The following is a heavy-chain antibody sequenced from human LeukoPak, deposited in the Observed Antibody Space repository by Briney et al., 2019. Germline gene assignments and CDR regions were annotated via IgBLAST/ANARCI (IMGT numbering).Heavy chain of an antibody. CDR3: ARGGLQELLHDY. CDR1: GYSISSGYY. V-gene: IGHV4-38-2*02. Sequence: SETLSLTCTVSGYSISSGYYWGWIRQPPGKGLEWIGSIYHSGSTYYNPSLKSRVTISVDTSKNQFSLKLSSVTAADTAVYYCARGGLQELLHDYWGQGTLVTVSS. J-gene: IGHJ4*02. D-gene: IGHD1-26*01. CDR2: IYHSGST.